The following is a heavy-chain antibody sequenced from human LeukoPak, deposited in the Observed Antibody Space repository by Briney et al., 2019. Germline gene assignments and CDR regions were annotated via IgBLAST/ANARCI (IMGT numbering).Heavy chain of an antibody. V-gene: IGHV1-8*01. Sequence: ASVKVSCKASGYTFTNYDINWVRQAPGQGLEWMGWMNPNNGNTDYAQKFQGRVTMTRNTSISTAHLELSSLRSEDTAVYYCASSVWDILTGYYRFVDYYYYMDVWGKGTTVTISS. CDR2: MNPNNGNT. J-gene: IGHJ6*03. D-gene: IGHD3-9*01. CDR3: ASSVWDILTGYYRFVDYYYYMDV. CDR1: GYTFTNYD.